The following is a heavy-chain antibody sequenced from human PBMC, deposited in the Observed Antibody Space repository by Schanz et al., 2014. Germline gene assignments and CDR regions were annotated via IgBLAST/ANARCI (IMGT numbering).Heavy chain of an antibody. V-gene: IGHV1-46*03. J-gene: IGHJ4*02. CDR1: GYSFTTYD. Sequence: QVQLVQSGAEVKKPGASVRVSCKASGYSFTTYDVNWVRQATGQGLEWMGLINPSGGSTSYAQNFQGRLTVTRDTSTSTVNMELSSLRSEDTAVYYCARGGFFDSTSFDSWGQGTLVTVSS. CDR2: INPSGGST. CDR3: ARGGFFDSTSFDS. D-gene: IGHD2-2*01.